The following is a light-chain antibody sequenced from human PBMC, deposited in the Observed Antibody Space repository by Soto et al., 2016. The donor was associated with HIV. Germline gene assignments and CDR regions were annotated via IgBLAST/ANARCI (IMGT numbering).Light chain of an antibody. V-gene: IGLV3-21*03. Sequence: SYELTQAPSVSVAPGKTARISCGGINIGSKSVQWYQQQPGQAPVLVVYDDSDRPSGIPERLSGSNSGNAATLTISRVEAGDEADYYCQVWNSGSDHPVFGGGTKLTVL. CDR2: DDS. CDR3: QVWNSGSDHPV. CDR1: NIGSKS. J-gene: IGLJ3*02.